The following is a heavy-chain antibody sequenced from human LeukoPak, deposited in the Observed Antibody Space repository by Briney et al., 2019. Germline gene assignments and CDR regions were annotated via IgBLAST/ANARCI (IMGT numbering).Heavy chain of an antibody. D-gene: IGHD2-2*01. CDR2: ISPNSGGT. J-gene: IGHJ5*02. CDR3: ARGDCSSISCPFDP. V-gene: IGHV1-2*02. Sequence: ASVKVSRKASGYTFTGYYMHWVRQAPGQGLEGVGWISPNSGGTKYAQNFQGRVTMTRDTSISTAYMELSRLRSDDTAVYYCARGDCSSISCPFDPWGQGTLVTVSS. CDR1: GYTFTGYY.